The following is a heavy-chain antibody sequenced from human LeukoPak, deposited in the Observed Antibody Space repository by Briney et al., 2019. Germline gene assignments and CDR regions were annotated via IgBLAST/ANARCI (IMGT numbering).Heavy chain of an antibody. CDR2: IYRSDFT. CDR3: ARGGAGGYYYNWFDP. D-gene: IGHD3-10*01. V-gene: IGHV3-53*01. CDR1: GFDVTDNY. Sequence: GGSLRLSCAASGFDVTDNYMSWVRQAPGKGLEWVSFIYRSDFTYYSDSVKGRFTISREKSKNTLYLQMNSLRVEDTAVYYCARGGAGGYYYNWFDPWGQGTLVTVSS. J-gene: IGHJ5*02.